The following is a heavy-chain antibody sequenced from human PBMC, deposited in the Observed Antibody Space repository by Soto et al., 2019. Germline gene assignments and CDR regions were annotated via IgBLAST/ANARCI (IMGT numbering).Heavy chain of an antibody. CDR1: GFTFSSYA. V-gene: IGHV3-23*01. J-gene: IGHJ5*02. Sequence: GGSLRLSCAASGFTFSSYAMSWVRQAPGKGLEWVSAISGSGGSTYYADSVKGRFTISRDNSKNTLYLQMNSLRAEDTAVYYCATDNHCSGGSCYSNWFDPWGQGTLVTVSS. CDR3: ATDNHCSGGSCYSNWFDP. CDR2: ISGSGGST. D-gene: IGHD2-15*01.